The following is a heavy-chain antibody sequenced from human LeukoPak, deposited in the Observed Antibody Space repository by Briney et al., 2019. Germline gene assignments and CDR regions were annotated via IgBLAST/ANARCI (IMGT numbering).Heavy chain of an antibody. V-gene: IGHV3-73*01. CDR1: GFTFSGSS. CDR2: IRSKANSYST. D-gene: IGHD6-19*01. Sequence: GGSLRLSCAASGFTFSGSSMRWVRQASGKGLEWVGCIRSKANSYSTAYAASVKRRFTIAKDDSKNTAYLQMNSLKTEDTAVYYCTREAVAGTLDIWGQGTMVTVSS. CDR3: TREAVAGTLDI. J-gene: IGHJ3*02.